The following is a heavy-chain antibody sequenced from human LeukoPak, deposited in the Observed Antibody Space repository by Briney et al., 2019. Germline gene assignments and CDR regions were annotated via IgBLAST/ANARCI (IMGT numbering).Heavy chain of an antibody. Sequence: ASVKVSCKVSGYTLTELSMHWVRQAPGKGLEWMGGFDPEDGETVYAQKFQGRVTMSEDTSTDTAYMELSSLRSEDTAVYYCATINMVRGGGYFDPWGQGTLVTVSS. V-gene: IGHV1-24*01. D-gene: IGHD3-10*01. J-gene: IGHJ5*02. CDR3: ATINMVRGGGYFDP. CDR1: GYTLTELS. CDR2: FDPEDGET.